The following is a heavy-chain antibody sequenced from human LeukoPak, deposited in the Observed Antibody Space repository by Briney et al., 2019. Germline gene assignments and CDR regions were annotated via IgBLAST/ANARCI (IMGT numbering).Heavy chain of an antibody. Sequence: PSETLSLTCTVSGGSISTGGYHWSWIRQHPGMGLEWIGYIYYSGSTYYNPSLKSRVTISVDTSKNQFSLKLSSVTAADTAVYYCARPPERTGAFDIWGQGTMVTVSS. V-gene: IGHV4-31*03. CDR1: GGSISTGGYH. CDR2: IYYSGST. CDR3: ARPPERTGAFDI. J-gene: IGHJ3*02. D-gene: IGHD1-14*01.